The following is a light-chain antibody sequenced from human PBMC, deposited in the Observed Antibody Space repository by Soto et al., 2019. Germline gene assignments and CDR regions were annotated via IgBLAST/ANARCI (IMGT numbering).Light chain of an antibody. CDR2: EDS. V-gene: IGLV2-14*01. CDR3: RSFTSRTSVL. J-gene: IGLJ2*01. Sequence: QSALTQPPSVSGSPGQTITISCTGSSNNVGAYYYVSWYQQHPGKAPKLLMYEDSNRPSGVSDRFSGSKSGNTASLIISGLLAEDEADYYCRSFTSRTSVLFGGGTKLTVL. CDR1: SNNVGAYYY.